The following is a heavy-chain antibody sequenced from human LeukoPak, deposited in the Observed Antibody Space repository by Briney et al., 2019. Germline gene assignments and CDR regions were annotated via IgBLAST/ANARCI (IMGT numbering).Heavy chain of an antibody. Sequence: SETLSLTCTVPGGSISSYYWSWIRQPPGKGLEWIGYINYSGSTKYNPSLKSRVTISIDTSKNQFSLKLSSVTAADTAVYYCAREGYGVNYYGMDVWGQGTTVTVSS. J-gene: IGHJ6*02. CDR1: GGSISSYY. CDR3: AREGYGVNYYGMDV. V-gene: IGHV4-59*01. D-gene: IGHD4-17*01. CDR2: INYSGST.